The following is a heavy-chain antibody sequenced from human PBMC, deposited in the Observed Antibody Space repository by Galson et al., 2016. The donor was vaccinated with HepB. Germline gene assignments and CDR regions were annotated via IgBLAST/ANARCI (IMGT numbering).Heavy chain of an antibody. V-gene: IGHV4-34*01. J-gene: IGHJ6*02. CDR2: INHSGST. CDR3: ARWATGWYRSRYYYYGMDV. Sequence: LSLTCAVYGGSFSGYYWSWIRQPPGKGLEWIGEINHSGSTNYNPSLKSRVTISVDTSNNQFSLKLTSVTAADTAVYYCARWATGWYRSRYYYYGMDVWGQGTTVTVSS. D-gene: IGHD6-19*01. CDR1: GGSFSGYY.